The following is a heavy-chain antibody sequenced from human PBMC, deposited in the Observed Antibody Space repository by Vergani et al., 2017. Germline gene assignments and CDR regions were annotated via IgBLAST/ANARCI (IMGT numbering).Heavy chain of an antibody. CDR1: GGSISSGSYY. Sequence: QVQLQESGPGLVKPSQTLSLTCTVSGGSISSGSYYWSWIRQPAGKGLEWIGRIYYSGSTNYNPSLKSRVTISVDTSKNQFSLKLSSVTAADTAVYYCARDLAERGDYDFSHWFDPWGQGTLVTVSS. J-gene: IGHJ5*02. CDR2: IYYSGST. D-gene: IGHD3-3*01. CDR3: ARDLAERGDYDFSHWFDP. V-gene: IGHV4-61*02.